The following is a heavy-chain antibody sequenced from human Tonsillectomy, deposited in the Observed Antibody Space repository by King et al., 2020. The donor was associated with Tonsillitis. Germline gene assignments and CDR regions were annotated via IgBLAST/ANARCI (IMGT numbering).Heavy chain of an antibody. D-gene: IGHD2-8*01. Sequence: QLQESGPGPGLVKPSETLSLTCSVSGGFLSSSGYYWGWIRQSPGKGLEWIGTIYYSGSTYYNPSLKSRVTISVDTSKNQFSLKLSSVTAADTAVYYCARLYCANGVCFEGWFDPWGQGTLVTVSS. CDR3: ARLYCANGVCFEGWFDP. CDR1: GGFLSSSGYY. V-gene: IGHV4-39*01. CDR2: IYYSGST. J-gene: IGHJ5*02.